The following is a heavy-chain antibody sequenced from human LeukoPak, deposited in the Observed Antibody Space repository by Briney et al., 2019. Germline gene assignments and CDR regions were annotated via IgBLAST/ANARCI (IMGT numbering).Heavy chain of an antibody. CDR3: AKVSALLMIESAFDI. J-gene: IGHJ3*02. CDR2: ISGSGGST. CDR1: GFTFRVYK. Sequence: GGSLRLSCAASGFTFRVYKMNWVRQAPGKGLEWVSAISGSGGSTYYADSVKGRFTISRDNSKNTLYLQMNSLRAEDTAVYYCAKVSALLMIESAFDIWGQGTMVTVSS. V-gene: IGHV3-23*01. D-gene: IGHD3-22*01.